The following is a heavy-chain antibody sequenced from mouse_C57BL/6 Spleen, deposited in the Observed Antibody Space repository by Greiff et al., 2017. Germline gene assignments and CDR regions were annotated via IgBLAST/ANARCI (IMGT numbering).Heavy chain of an antibody. CDR3: AIYYGDSGNAMDY. D-gene: IGHD2-13*01. J-gene: IGHJ4*01. V-gene: IGHV1-15*01. CDR2: IDPETGGT. Sequence: VQLQQSGAELVRPGASVTLSCKASGYTFTDYEMHWVKQTSVHGLEWIVAIDPETGGTAYNQQFTGKAILTADKSSSTDYMEFRSLTSEDSAVYYCAIYYGDSGNAMDYWGQGASDTVSS. CDR1: GYTFTDYE.